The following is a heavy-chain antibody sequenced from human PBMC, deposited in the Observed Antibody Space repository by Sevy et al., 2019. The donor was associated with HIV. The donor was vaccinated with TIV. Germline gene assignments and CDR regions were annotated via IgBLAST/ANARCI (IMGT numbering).Heavy chain of an antibody. Sequence: GGSLRLSCEASGFSFSTYALTWVRQAPGKGLEWVSVITGSGTSTYYADSLKGRSTISRDNSQNTLYLKMNSLRAEDTAVYYCADSEDILTGYYPFGHWGQGTLVTVSS. CDR2: ITGSGTST. V-gene: IGHV3-23*01. J-gene: IGHJ4*02. CDR3: ADSEDILTGYYPFGH. CDR1: GFSFSTYA. D-gene: IGHD3-9*01.